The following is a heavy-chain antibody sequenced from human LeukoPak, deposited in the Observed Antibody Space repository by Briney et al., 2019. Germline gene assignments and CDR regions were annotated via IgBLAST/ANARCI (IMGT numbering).Heavy chain of an antibody. CDR1: GYSFASYG. J-gene: IGHJ4*02. D-gene: IGHD3-3*01. Sequence: ASVKVSCKASGYSFASYGITWVRQAPGQGLEWMGWISAYSGRTNYVDKFKGRLTLTTDTSTRTAYMELRGLTSDDTATYFCARDLQASNYNYWSGYFPLAFWGQGTLITASS. CDR2: ISAYSGRT. V-gene: IGHV1-18*01. CDR3: ARDLQASNYNYWSGYFPLAF.